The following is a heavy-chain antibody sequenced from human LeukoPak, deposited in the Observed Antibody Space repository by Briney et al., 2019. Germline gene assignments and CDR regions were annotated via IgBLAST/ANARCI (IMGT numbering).Heavy chain of an antibody. CDR3: ARGLFDSSLNSTPFDY. V-gene: IGHV4-34*01. J-gene: IGHJ4*02. CDR1: GGSFSGYY. D-gene: IGHD3-22*01. CDR2: INHSGST. Sequence: ASQTLSLTCAVYGGSFSGYYWSWIRQPPGKGLEWIGEINHSGSTNYNPSLKSRVTISVDTSKNQFSLKLSSVTAADTAVYYCARGLFDSSLNSTPFDYWGQGTLVTVSS.